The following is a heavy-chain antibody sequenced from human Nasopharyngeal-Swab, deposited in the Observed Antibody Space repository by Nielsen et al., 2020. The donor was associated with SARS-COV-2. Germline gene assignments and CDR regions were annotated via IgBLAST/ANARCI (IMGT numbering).Heavy chain of an antibody. CDR3: ARESYDILTGPSYYYGMDV. V-gene: IGHV7-4-1*02. CDR2: INTNTGNP. CDR1: GYTFTSYA. Sequence: ASVKVSCKASGYTFTSYAMNWVRQAPGQGLVWMGWINTNTGNPTYAQGFTGRFVFSLDTSVSTAYLQISSLKAEDTAVYYCARESYDILTGPSYYYGMDVWGQGTTVTVSS. J-gene: IGHJ6*02. D-gene: IGHD3-9*01.